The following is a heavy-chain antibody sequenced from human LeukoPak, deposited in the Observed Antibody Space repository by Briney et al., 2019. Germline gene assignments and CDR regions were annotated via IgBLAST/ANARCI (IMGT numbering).Heavy chain of an antibody. CDR1: GFTFDDYA. CDR3: AKDITLGAASYYYGMDV. CDR2: ISWNSGSV. D-gene: IGHD3-16*01. V-gene: IGHV3-9*01. J-gene: IGHJ6*02. Sequence: PGGSLRLSCAASGFTFDDYAMDWVRQAPGKGLEWVSGISWNSGSVGYADSVKGRFTISRDNAKNSLYLQMNSLRAEDTALCYCAKDITLGAASYYYGMDVWGQGTTVTVSS.